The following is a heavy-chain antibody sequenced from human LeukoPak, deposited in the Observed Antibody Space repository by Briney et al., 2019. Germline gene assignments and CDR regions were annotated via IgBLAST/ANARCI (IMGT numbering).Heavy chain of an antibody. CDR3: ARDTRAEMGIDY. D-gene: IGHD5-24*01. CDR2: IYASGST. CDR1: GGSVWSYY. J-gene: IGHJ4*02. V-gene: IGHV4-4*07. Sequence: SETLSLTYTVSGGSVWSYYWSWIRQPAGKGLEWIGRIYASGSTNYNPSLKSRVTMSVDTSKNQFSLKLSSVTAADTAVYYCARDTRAEMGIDYWGQGTLVTVSS.